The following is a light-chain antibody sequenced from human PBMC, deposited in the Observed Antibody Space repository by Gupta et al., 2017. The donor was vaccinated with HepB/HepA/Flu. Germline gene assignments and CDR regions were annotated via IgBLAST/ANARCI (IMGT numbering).Light chain of an antibody. J-gene: IGKJ1*01. V-gene: IGKV3-15*01. CDR1: QPVLSH. Sequence: EIVMTQSPDTLSVSPGERATLSCRASQPVLSHLAWYQHKPGQAPRLLIYRAAISAAGIPDRFSGSGCGTEFTLTISSRLSEDFAVYYFQLYTYWPTWTFGQGTKLEIK. CDR3: QLYTYWPTWT. CDR2: RAA.